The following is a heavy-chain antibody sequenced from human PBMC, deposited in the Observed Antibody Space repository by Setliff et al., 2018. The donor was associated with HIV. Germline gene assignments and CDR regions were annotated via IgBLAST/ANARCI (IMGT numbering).Heavy chain of an antibody. Sequence: ASVKVSCKASGHTFSNSDIHWVRRATGQGLEWMGWMNPNSGVTGYALKFHDRVTMTGDTSISTAYLELRSLTSEDTAVYYCASGKGVGGVVITDGLDVWDKGTTVTVSS. CDR3: ASGKGVGGVVITDGLDV. D-gene: IGHD3-10*01. CDR2: MNPNSGVT. J-gene: IGHJ6*04. V-gene: IGHV1-8*02. CDR1: GHTFSNSD.